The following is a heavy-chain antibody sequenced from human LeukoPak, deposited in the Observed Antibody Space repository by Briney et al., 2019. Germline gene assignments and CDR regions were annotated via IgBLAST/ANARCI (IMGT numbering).Heavy chain of an antibody. D-gene: IGHD5-12*01. V-gene: IGHV3-7*01. CDR3: ARDRGLSGYDLCDY. CDR2: IKHDGSEK. CDR1: TFTFSNYW. Sequence: GGSLRLSCAASTFTFSNYWMNWVRQAPGEGLEWVATIKHDGSEKHYVDSVEGRFTISRDNAMNSLYLQMNSLRAEDTAVYYCARDRGLSGYDLCDYWGQGTLVTVSS. J-gene: IGHJ4*02.